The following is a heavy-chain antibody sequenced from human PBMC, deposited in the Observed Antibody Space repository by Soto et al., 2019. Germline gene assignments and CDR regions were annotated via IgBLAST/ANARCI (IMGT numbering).Heavy chain of an antibody. J-gene: IGHJ4*02. CDR1: GDSITTNGYY. D-gene: IGHD2-8*01. V-gene: IGHV4-39*01. Sequence: SETLSLTFSVSGDSITTNGYYWRWIQQPPGKGLQWIGNVYPTGSTFSHPSLTSRVFISVDTSKNKFSLRLTSVTAADTAVYYCARSHYTYGLLIDYWGPGIMVTVSS. CDR2: VYPTGST. CDR3: ARSHYTYGLLIDY.